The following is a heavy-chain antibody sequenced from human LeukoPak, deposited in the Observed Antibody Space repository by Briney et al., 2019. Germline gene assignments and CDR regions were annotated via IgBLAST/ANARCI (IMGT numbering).Heavy chain of an antibody. D-gene: IGHD3-22*01. CDR2: INHSGTT. J-gene: IGHJ4*02. Sequence: SETLSLTCAVYGGSFSGYCWSWIRQPPGKGLEWIGEINHSGTTNYNPSLRSRVTRSIDTSKNQFSLNLSSVTAADTAVYYCAEAGYYDSSGHYYFDYWGQGTLVTVSS. V-gene: IGHV4-34*01. CDR1: GGSFSGYC. CDR3: AEAGYYDSSGHYYFDY.